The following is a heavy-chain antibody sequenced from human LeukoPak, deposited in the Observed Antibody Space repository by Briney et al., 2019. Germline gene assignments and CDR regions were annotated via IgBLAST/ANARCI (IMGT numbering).Heavy chain of an antibody. V-gene: IGHV4-59*01. CDR1: GGSMNNYY. CDR2: IFYSGST. J-gene: IGHJ4*02. CDR3: ARLRGNYFPDY. Sequence: SETLSLTCTVSGGSMNNYYWTCIRQSPGKGLERLAYIFYSGSTNYNPSLKSRVTISVDTSKNQFSLKLNSVTAADTAVYYCARLRGNYFPDYWGQGTLVTVSS. D-gene: IGHD2/OR15-2a*01.